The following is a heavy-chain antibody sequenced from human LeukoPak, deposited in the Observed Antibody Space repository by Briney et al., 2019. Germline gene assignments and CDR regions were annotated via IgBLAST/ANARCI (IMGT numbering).Heavy chain of an antibody. V-gene: IGHV3-15*01. CDR2: IKSKADGGTI. J-gene: IGHJ2*01. CDR1: GFTFSNAW. Sequence: PGGSLRLSCAGSGFTFSNAWMSWVRQAPGKGLEWIGRIKSKADGGTIDYAAPVKGRFTISRDDSKNTVYLQMNSLKIEDTAVYYCATGWYLDFWGRGTLVTVSS. CDR3: ATGWYLDF.